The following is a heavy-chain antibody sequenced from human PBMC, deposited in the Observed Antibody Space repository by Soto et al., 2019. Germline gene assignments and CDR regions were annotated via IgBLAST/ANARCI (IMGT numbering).Heavy chain of an antibody. CDR1: GYTFTSYG. CDR3: ASYSLEEYNWNYLCYYYMDV. Sequence: QVQLVQSGAEVKKPGASVKVSCKASGYTFTSYGISWVRQAPGQGLEWMGWISAYNGNTNYAQKLQGRVTMTTDTSTSTAYMELRSLRSDDTAVYYCASYSLEEYNWNYLCYYYMDVLGKGTTVTV. J-gene: IGHJ6*03. CDR2: ISAYNGNT. V-gene: IGHV1-18*01. D-gene: IGHD1-7*01.